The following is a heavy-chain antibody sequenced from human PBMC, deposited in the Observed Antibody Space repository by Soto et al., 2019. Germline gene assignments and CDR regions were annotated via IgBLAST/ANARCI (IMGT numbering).Heavy chain of an antibody. J-gene: IGHJ4*02. CDR3: ARIRDYVAFDY. Sequence: QVQLQESGPGLVKPSQTLSLTCTVSGDSFSSADYKWSWIRQPPGKGLEWIGYIYYSGYTYNNPSLKSRLTMSVDTSKNQFFLKLKSVTAADTAVYYCARIRDYVAFDYWGQGTLVTVS. V-gene: IGHV4-30-4*01. CDR2: IYYSGYT. CDR1: GDSFSSADYK. D-gene: IGHD4-17*01.